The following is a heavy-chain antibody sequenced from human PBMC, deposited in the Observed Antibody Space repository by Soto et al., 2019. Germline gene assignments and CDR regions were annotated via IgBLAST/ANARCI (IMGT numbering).Heavy chain of an antibody. J-gene: IGHJ3*02. CDR1: GGSISSYY. CDR2: ISYSGSI. V-gene: IGHV4-59*08. Sequence: SETLSLTCTVSGGSISSYYWSWIRQSPEKGLEYIGYISYSGSINYNPSLKSRVTMSVGTSENQFSLKLSSVTAADTAVYYCASLNFDLLTGKYAFDIWGQGTTVTVSS. D-gene: IGHD3-9*01. CDR3: ASLNFDLLTGKYAFDI.